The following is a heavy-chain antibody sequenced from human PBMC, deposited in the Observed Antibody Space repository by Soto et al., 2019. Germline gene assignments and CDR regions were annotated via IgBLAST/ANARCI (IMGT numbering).Heavy chain of an antibody. J-gene: IGHJ5*02. CDR2: IYYSGST. Sequence: QVQLQESGPGLVKPSQTLSLTCTVSGGSISSGGYYWSWIRQHPGKGLEWIGYIYYSGSTYYNPSLNSRVTISVDTSKNQFSLKLSSVTAADTAVYYCARDTRVLPAAINWFDPWGQGTLVTVSS. CDR3: ARDTRVLPAAINWFDP. CDR1: GGSISSGGYY. V-gene: IGHV4-31*03. D-gene: IGHD2-2*01.